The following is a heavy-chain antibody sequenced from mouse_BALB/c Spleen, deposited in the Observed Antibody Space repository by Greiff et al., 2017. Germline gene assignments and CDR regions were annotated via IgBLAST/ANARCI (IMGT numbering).Heavy chain of an antibody. D-gene: IGHD2-4*01. CDR2: IDPANGNT. V-gene: IGHV14-3*02. Sequence: VQLKESGAELVKPGASVKLSCTASGFNIKDTYMHWVKQRPEQGLEWIGRIDPANGNTKYDPKFQGKATITADTSSNTAYLQLSSLTSEDTAVYYCARRGMITTYAMDYWGQGTSVTVSS. CDR3: ARRGMITTYAMDY. CDR1: GFNIKDTY. J-gene: IGHJ4*01.